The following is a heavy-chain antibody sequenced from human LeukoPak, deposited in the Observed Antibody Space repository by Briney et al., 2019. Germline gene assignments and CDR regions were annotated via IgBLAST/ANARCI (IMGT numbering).Heavy chain of an antibody. V-gene: IGHV1-2*02. CDR1: GYTFTGYY. Sequence: ASVKVSCKTSGYTFTGYYIHWVRQAPGQGLEWMGWINPDTGGTNYAQSFQGRVTMTRDTSISTAYMELSGLKSDDTAFYYCAKYYYDSYEGYYFDYWGQGTLVTVSS. CDR2: INPDTGGT. CDR3: AKYYYDSYEGYYFDY. J-gene: IGHJ4*02. D-gene: IGHD3-22*01.